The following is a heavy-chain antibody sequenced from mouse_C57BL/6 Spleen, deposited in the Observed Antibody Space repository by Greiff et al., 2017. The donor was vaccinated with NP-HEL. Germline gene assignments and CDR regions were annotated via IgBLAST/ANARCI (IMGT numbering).Heavy chain of an antibody. J-gene: IGHJ1*03. CDR1: GYTFTDYN. Sequence: VQLQQSGPELVKPGASVKMSCKASGYTFTDYNMHWVKQSNGKSLEWIGYINPNNGGTSYNQKFKGKATLTVNKSSSTAYMELRSLTSEDSAVYYCARQDYYYWYFDVWGTGTTVTVSS. CDR3: ARQDYYYWYFDV. D-gene: IGHD1-1*01. V-gene: IGHV1-22*01. CDR2: INPNNGGT.